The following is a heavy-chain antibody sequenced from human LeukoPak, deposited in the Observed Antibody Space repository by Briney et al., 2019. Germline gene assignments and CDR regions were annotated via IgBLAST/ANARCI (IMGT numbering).Heavy chain of an antibody. J-gene: IGHJ4*02. CDR1: GGTFSSYA. CDR3: ASFSLLYYFDY. Sequence: GASVKVSCKASGGTFSSYAISWVRQAPGQGLEWMGWINPNSGGTNYAQKFQGRVTMTRDTSISTAYMELSRLRSDDTAVYYCASFSLLYYFDYWGQGTLVTVSS. V-gene: IGHV1-2*02. CDR2: INPNSGGT.